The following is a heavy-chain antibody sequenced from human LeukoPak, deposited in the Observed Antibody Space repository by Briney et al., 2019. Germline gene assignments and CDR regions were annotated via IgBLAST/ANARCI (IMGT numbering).Heavy chain of an antibody. CDR2: IYPGDSDT. CDR3: ARRGYCSGGSCYSFDD. V-gene: IGHV5-51*01. D-gene: IGHD2-15*01. Sequence: GESLKISCKGSGDSFISYWIGWVRQMPGENLEWMGIIYPGDSDTRYSPSFQGQVTISVDKSISTAYLQWSSLKASDTAMYYCARRGYCSGGSCYSFDDWGQGTLVTVSS. CDR1: GDSFISYW. J-gene: IGHJ4*02.